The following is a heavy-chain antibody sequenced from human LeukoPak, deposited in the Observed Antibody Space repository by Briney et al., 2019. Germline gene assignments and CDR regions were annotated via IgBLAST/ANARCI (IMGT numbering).Heavy chain of an antibody. CDR3: ATAPILRGEGGEHYKYGMDV. D-gene: IGHD2-2*02. Sequence: SETLSLTCAVSVGSFNSGNWWSWVRHSPGRGVGWIGEIYHNGIPNYNPSLKSRVTISADTFKNHFSLKMTSVTAADTAVYYCATAPILRGEGGEHYKYGMDVWGRGTTVIVSS. J-gene: IGHJ6*02. CDR2: IYHNGIP. CDR1: VGSFNSGNW. V-gene: IGHV4-4*02.